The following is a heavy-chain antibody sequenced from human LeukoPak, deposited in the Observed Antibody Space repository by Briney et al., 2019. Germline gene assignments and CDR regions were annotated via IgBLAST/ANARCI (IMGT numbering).Heavy chain of an antibody. CDR2: INNDGSST. CDR3: ARDWDTDGMDV. V-gene: IGHV3-74*01. D-gene: IGHD1-26*01. CDR1: RFTFSSYW. J-gene: IGHJ6*02. Sequence: GGSLRLSCAASRFTFSSYWMHWVRQAPGKGLVWVSRINNDGSSTNYADSVKGRFTISRDNAKNTLYLQMHSLRAEDTAVYYCARDWDTDGMDVWGQGTTVTVSS.